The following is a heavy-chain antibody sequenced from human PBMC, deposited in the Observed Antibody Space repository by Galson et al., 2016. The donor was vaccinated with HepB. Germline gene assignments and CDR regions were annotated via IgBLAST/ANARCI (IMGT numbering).Heavy chain of an antibody. J-gene: IGHJ4*02. CDR1: GYTFINYA. CDR3: ARESMYCSGGNCYSPLGDY. V-gene: IGHV1-18*04. D-gene: IGHD2-15*01. CDR2: ISGNIGNT. Sequence: SVKLSCKASGYTFINYAIRWVRQAPGQGLEWVCFISGNIGNTDYAQTLQGRFTMTTDTSTSTAYMELRCLRSDDTAVYYWARESMYCSGGNCYSPLGDYWGQGTLVTVSS.